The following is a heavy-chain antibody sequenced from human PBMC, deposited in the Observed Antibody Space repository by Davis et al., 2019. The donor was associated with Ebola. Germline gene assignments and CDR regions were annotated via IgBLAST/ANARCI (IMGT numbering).Heavy chain of an antibody. CDR2: IYTSGST. J-gene: IGHJ3*02. D-gene: IGHD3-3*01. CDR1: GGSISSYY. CDR3: ARGPVLRFLEWLPYPDAFDI. Sequence: PGGSLRLSCTVSGGSISSYYWSWIRQPAGKGLEWIGRIYTSGSTNYNPSLKSRVTMSVDTSKNQFSLKLSSVAAADTAVYYCARGPVLRFLEWLPYPDAFDIWGQGTMVTVSS. V-gene: IGHV4-4*07.